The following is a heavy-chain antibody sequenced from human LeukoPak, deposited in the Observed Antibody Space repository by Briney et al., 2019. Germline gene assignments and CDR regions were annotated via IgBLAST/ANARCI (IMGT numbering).Heavy chain of an antibody. CDR3: ATQWELHPAF. D-gene: IGHD1-26*01. V-gene: IGHV3-48*01. Sequence: PGGSLRLSCVASGFSFSSYSLNWVRQAPGKGLEWVSYITRSGSARFYADAVKGRFTISRDNAKNSLYLQMNSLRVEDTAVYYCATQWELHPAFWGQGTLVTVPS. J-gene: IGHJ4*02. CDR2: ITRSGSAR. CDR1: GFSFSSYS.